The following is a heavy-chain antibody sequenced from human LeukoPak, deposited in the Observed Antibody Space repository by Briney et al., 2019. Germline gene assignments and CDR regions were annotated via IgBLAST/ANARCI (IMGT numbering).Heavy chain of an antibody. CDR3: ARQDLGYCSSTSCWVDAFDI. V-gene: IGHV3-30*02. D-gene: IGHD2-2*01. Sequence: GESLRLSCAASGFTFSSYGMHWVRQAPGKGLEWVAFIRYDGSNKYYADSLKGRFTISRDNSKNTLYLQMNSLRAEDTAVYYCARQDLGYCSSTSCWVDAFDIWGQGTMVTVSS. CDR1: GFTFSSYG. J-gene: IGHJ3*02. CDR2: IRYDGSNK.